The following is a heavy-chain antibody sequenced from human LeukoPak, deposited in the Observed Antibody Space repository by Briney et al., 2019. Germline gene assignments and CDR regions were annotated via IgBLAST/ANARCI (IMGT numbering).Heavy chain of an antibody. J-gene: IGHJ4*02. Sequence: ASVKVSCKASGYTFTGYYMHWVRQAPGQGLEWMGWINPNSGGTNYAQKFQGRVTMTRDTSISTAYMELSRLRSDDTAVYYCARAPRYSSSWYPPIDYFDYWGQGTLVTVSS. CDR1: GYTFTGYY. V-gene: IGHV1-2*02. CDR3: ARAPRYSSSWYPPIDYFDY. CDR2: INPNSGGT. D-gene: IGHD6-13*01.